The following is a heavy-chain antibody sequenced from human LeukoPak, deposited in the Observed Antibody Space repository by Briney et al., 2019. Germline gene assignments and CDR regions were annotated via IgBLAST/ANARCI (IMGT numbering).Heavy chain of an antibody. D-gene: IGHD2-21*02. CDR2: ISWNSGSI. CDR1: GFTFDDYA. Sequence: GRSLRLSCAASGFTFDDYAMHWVRQAPGKGLEWVSGISWNSGSIGYADSVKGRFTISRDNAKNSLYLQMNSLRAEDTALYYCAKDMGPNIVVVTTNYYYYGMDVWGQGATVTVSS. V-gene: IGHV3-9*01. J-gene: IGHJ6*02. CDR3: AKDMGPNIVVVTTNYYYYGMDV.